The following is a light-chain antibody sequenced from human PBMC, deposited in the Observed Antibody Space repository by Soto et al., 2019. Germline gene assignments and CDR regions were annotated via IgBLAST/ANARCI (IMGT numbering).Light chain of an antibody. V-gene: IGKV3-11*01. CDR3: QQRSNWPPVT. J-gene: IGKJ4*01. Sequence: EIVLTQSPATLSLSPGERATLSCRASQSVSSYLAWYQQKPGQAPRLLLYDASNRATGIPARFSGSGSGTDFTLTISSREPEDFAIYYCQQRSNWPPVTFGGGTKVEIK. CDR2: DAS. CDR1: QSVSSY.